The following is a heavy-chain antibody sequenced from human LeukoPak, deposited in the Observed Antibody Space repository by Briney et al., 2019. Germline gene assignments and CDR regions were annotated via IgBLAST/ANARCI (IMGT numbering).Heavy chain of an antibody. J-gene: IGHJ4*02. CDR3: ARSGSGYSYGYAY. D-gene: IGHD5-18*01. Sequence: GESLKISCKVSGYNFTNYWIAWVRQMPGKGLEWMGIIYPGDSDTKYSPSFHVQVTMSADKSTTTAYLQWSSLKASDTAMYYCARSGSGYSYGYAYWGQGTLVTVSS. V-gene: IGHV5-51*01. CDR1: GYNFTNYW. CDR2: IYPGDSDT.